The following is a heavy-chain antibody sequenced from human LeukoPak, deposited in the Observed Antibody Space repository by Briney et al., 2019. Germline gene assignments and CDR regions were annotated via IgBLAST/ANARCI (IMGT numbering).Heavy chain of an antibody. CDR1: GFTFSSYW. CDR2: MKQDGSEK. Sequence: GGSLRLSCAASGFTFSSYWMSWVRQAPGKGLEWVANMKQDGSEKYYVDSVKGRFTISRDNAKNSPYLQMNSLRAEDTAVYYCARSNVLRYFDWLSGSYYYYYYMDVWGKGTTVTVSS. V-gene: IGHV3-7*01. J-gene: IGHJ6*03. D-gene: IGHD3-9*01. CDR3: ARSNVLRYFDWLSGSYYYYYYMDV.